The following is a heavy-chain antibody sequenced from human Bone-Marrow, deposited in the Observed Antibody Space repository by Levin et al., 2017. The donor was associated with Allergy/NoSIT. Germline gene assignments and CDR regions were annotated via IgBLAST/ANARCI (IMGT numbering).Heavy chain of an antibody. Sequence: EASVKVSCKASGYTLNANYMHWVRQAPGQGLEWMAWVDPNSGDTYYAQKFQGRVTVTRDTSINTAYMEMTGVASDDTAMYYCATDFPTGTSAFGYWGQGTLVTVSS. CDR2: VDPNSGDT. J-gene: IGHJ4*02. V-gene: IGHV1-2*02. D-gene: IGHD4-17*01. CDR3: ATDFPTGTSAFGY. CDR1: GYTLNANY.